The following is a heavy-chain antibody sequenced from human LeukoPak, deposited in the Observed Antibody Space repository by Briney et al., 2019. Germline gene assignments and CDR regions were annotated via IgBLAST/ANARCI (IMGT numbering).Heavy chain of an antibody. V-gene: IGHV1-69*01. D-gene: IGHD3-3*01. J-gene: IGHJ6*03. CDR3: ANGYYDFWSGYYRSVRYYYYYMDV. CDR1: GGTFSSYA. Sequence: GSSVKVCCKASGGTFSSYAISWVRQAPGQGLEWMGGIIPIFSTANYAQKFQGRVTITADESTSTAYMELSSLRSEDTAVYYCANGYYDFWSGYYRSVRYYYYYMDVWGKGTTVTVSS. CDR2: IIPIFSTA.